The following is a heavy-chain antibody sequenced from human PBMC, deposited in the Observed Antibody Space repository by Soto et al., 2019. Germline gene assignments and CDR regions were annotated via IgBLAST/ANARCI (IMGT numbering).Heavy chain of an antibody. CDR3: AKARSSSGWSYWFDP. Sequence: GGSLRLSCVASGFTFSSYAMSWVRQAPGKGLEWVSTISGSGGSTFYAASVKGRFTISRDNSKSTLHVQMNSLRAEDTAVYYCAKARSSSGWSYWFDPWGQGTLVTVSS. J-gene: IGHJ5*02. D-gene: IGHD6-19*01. CDR2: ISGSGGST. V-gene: IGHV3-23*01. CDR1: GFTFSSYA.